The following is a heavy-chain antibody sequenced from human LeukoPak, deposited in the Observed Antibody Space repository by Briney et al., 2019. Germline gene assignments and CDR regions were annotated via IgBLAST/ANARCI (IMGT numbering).Heavy chain of an antibody. CDR1: GFTFSSYG. V-gene: IGHV3-33*01. D-gene: IGHD3-10*01. CDR3: ARAGYYGSGSQDTFDY. Sequence: PGGSLRLSCAASGFTFSSYGMHWVRQAPGKGLEWVAVVWYDGSDKYYADSVKGRFTISRDNSKNTLYLQMNSLRAEDTAVYYCARAGYYGSGSQDTFDYWGQRTLVTVSS. CDR2: VWYDGSDK. J-gene: IGHJ4*02.